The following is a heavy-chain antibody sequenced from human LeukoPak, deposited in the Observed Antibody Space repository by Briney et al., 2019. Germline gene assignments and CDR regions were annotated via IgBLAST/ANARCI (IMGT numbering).Heavy chain of an antibody. CDR1: GFTFSNYA. J-gene: IGHJ4*02. D-gene: IGHD6-19*01. CDR3: AKQGAVAGDFDY. CDR2: ISGSGGST. V-gene: IGHV3-23*01. Sequence: GGSLRLACTPSGFTFSNYAMSCVRQAPGKGLEWVSGISGSGGSTYYADSVKGRFTISRDNSKNTVYLQMNSLRAEDTAGYYCAKQGAVAGDFDYWGQGTLVTVSS.